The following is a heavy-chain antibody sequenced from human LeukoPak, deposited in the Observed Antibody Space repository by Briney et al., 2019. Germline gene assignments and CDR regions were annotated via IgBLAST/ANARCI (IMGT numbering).Heavy chain of an antibody. J-gene: IGHJ6*03. D-gene: IGHD2-2*01. V-gene: IGHV3-9*01. CDR1: GFIFENYA. CDR2: ISWNGGVV. Sequence: GRSLRLSCAASGFIFENYAMHWVRHAPGKGLEWVSGISWNGGVVAYVDSVKGRFTISRDNAMSSLYLQMSSLKVEDTAHYYGAKIAVPMPGRYHIDVWGKGITVTVSS. CDR3: AKIAVPMPGRYHIDV.